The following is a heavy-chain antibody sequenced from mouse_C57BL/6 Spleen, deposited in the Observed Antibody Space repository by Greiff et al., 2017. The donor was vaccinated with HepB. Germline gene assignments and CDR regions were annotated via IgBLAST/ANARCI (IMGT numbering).Heavy chain of an antibody. CDR1: GYSITSGYY. Sequence: ESGPGLVKPSQSLSLTCSVTGYSITSGYYWNWIRQFPGNKLEWMGYISYDGSNNYNPSLKNRISITRDTSKNQFFLKLNSVTTEDTATYYCAREVYGNGYFDVWGTGTTVTVSS. CDR2: ISYDGSN. CDR3: AREVYGNGYFDV. D-gene: IGHD2-1*01. J-gene: IGHJ1*03. V-gene: IGHV3-6*01.